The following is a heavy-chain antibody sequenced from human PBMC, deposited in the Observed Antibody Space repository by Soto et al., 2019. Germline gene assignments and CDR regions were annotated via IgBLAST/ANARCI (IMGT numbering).Heavy chain of an antibody. J-gene: IGHJ4*02. V-gene: IGHV3-21*01. CDR3: AGDRVGGSGSYFPTPPTD. D-gene: IGHD3-10*01. Sequence: EVQLVESGGGLVKPGGSLRLSCAASGFTFSSYSMNWVRQAPGKGLEWVSSISSSSSYIYYADSVKGRFTISRDNAKNSLYLQMNSRRAEATAVYYWAGDRVGGSGSYFPTPPTDWGQGTLVTVSS. CDR1: GFTFSSYS. CDR2: ISSSSSYI.